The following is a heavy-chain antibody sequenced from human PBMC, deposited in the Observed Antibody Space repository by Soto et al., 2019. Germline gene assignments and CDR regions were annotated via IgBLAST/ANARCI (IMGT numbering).Heavy chain of an antibody. J-gene: IGHJ6*02. CDR2: IYYSGST. V-gene: IGHV4-30-4*01. CDR1: GGSISSGDYY. CDR3: ARGTDQYYYGMDV. Sequence: SETLSLTCTVAGGSISSGDYYWSWIRQPPGEGLEWIGYIYYSGSTYYNPSLKSRVTISVDTSKNQFSLKLSSVTAADTAVYYCARGTDQYYYGMDVWGQGTTVTVSS. D-gene: IGHD4-17*01.